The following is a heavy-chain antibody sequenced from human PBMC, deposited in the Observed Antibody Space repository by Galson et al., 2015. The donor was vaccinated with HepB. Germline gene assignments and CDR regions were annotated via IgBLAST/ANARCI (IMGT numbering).Heavy chain of an antibody. Sequence: QSGAEVKKPGESLKISCKASGYTFTGYYMHWVRQAPVQGLEWMGWINPNSGGTNYAQKFQGWVTMTRDTSISTAYMELSRLRSDDTAVYYCARGMNSGYASPYYYYYGMDVWGQGTTVTVSS. CDR2: INPNSGGT. D-gene: IGHD5-12*01. V-gene: IGHV1-2*04. J-gene: IGHJ6*02. CDR3: ARGMNSGYASPYYYYYGMDV. CDR1: GYTFTGYY.